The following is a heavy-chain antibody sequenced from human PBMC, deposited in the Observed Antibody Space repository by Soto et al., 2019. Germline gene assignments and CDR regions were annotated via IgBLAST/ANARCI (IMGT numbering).Heavy chain of an antibody. CDR1: GYSFTSYW. V-gene: IGHV5-51*01. Sequence: GESLKISCKGSGYSFTSYWIGWVRQVPGKGLEWMGIIYPGDSDTRYSPSFQGQVTISADKSISTAYLQWSSLKASDTAMYYCARLGSIAARSYYYGMDVWGQGTTVTVSS. D-gene: IGHD6-6*01. CDR3: ARLGSIAARSYYYGMDV. CDR2: IYPGDSDT. J-gene: IGHJ6*02.